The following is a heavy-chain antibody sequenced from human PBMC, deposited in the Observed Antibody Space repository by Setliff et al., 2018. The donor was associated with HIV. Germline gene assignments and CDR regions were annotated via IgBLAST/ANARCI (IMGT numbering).Heavy chain of an antibody. V-gene: IGHV3-23*01. CDR1: GFTFSSHA. Sequence: PGGSLRLSCEVSGFTFSSHAMSWVRQAPGKGLEWVSSISGSGSGISYADPVKGRFTISRDNFKNTLYLQMNSLRVEDTAVYYCAKGFYGNNYYYFYYMDVWGKGTTVTVSS. CDR2: ISGSGSGI. D-gene: IGHD3-16*01. CDR3: AKGFYGNNYYYFYYMDV. J-gene: IGHJ6*03.